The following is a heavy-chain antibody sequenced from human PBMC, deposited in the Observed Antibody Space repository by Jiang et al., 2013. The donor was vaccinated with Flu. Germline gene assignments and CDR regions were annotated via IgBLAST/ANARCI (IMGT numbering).Heavy chain of an antibody. CDR1: GDFLSSSDW. J-gene: IGHJ4*02. CDR2: STHSGRS. D-gene: IGHD3-16*01. CDR3: ARVIQFGVWGYFDY. Sequence: SGSGLVKPSGTLPLTCAVYGDFLSSSDWWSWVRQAPGKGLEWIGESTHSGRSNYNPSLESRVTMSTDKSKRQFSLTLTSVTAADTAVYYCARVIQFGVWGYFDYWGQGSLVTVSS. V-gene: IGHV4-4*02.